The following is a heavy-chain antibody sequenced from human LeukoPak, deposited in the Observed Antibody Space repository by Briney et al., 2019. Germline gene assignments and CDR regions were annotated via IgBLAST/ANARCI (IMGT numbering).Heavy chain of an antibody. Sequence: PGGSLRLSCAASGFIFSRYAMSGVRRAPGKGREGVSGISGSGGSTFYADSVKGRFTISRDNSKNTLYLQMNSLRAGDTAIYHCAKGGYSSSWLFDYWGQGTLVTVSS. CDR1: GFIFSRYA. V-gene: IGHV3-23*01. D-gene: IGHD6-13*01. CDR3: AKGGYSSSWLFDY. CDR2: ISGSGGST. J-gene: IGHJ4*02.